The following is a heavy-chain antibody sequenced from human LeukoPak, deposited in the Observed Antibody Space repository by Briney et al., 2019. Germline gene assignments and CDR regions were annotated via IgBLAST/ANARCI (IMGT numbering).Heavy chain of an antibody. CDR3: ARHYSSLVWFDP. CDR1: GYTFTSYG. CDR2: ISAYNGNT. D-gene: IGHD4-11*01. J-gene: IGHJ5*02. Sequence: ASVKVSCKASGYTFTSYGISWVRQAPGQGLEWMGWISAYNGNTNYAQKLQDRVTMTTDTSTSTAYMEPKSLRSDDTAVYYCARHYSSLVWFDPWGQGTLVTVSS. V-gene: IGHV1-18*01.